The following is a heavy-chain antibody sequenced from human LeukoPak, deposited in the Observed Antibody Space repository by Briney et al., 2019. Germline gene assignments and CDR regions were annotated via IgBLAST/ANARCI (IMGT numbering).Heavy chain of an antibody. D-gene: IGHD3-9*01. CDR2: IYYSGTA. J-gene: IGHJ4*02. CDR3: ARGPQLRNLTPPGD. V-gene: IGHV4-39*07. CDR1: GGSISSSSYY. Sequence: SETLSLTCTVSGGSISSSSYYWGWIRQPPGKGLEWIGSIYYSGTAYYNPSLKSRVTIPVDTSKNQFSLKLTSVTAADTAVYYCARGPQLRNLTPPGDWGQGTLVTVSS.